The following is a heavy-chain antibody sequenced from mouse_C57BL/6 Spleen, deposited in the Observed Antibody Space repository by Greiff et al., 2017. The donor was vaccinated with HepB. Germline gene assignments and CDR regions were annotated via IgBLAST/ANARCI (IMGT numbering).Heavy chain of an antibody. CDR2: INPSSGYT. Sequence: VQRVESGAELAKPGASVKLSCKASGYTFTSYWMHWVKQRPGQGLEWIGYINPSSGYTKYNQKFKDKATLTADKSSSTAYMQLSSLTYEDSAVYYCARRTFYWYFDVWGTGTTVTVSS. CDR1: GYTFTSYW. CDR3: ARRTFYWYFDV. J-gene: IGHJ1*03. V-gene: IGHV1-7*01.